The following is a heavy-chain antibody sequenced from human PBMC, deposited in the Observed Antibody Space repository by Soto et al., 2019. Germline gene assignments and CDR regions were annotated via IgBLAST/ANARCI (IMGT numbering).Heavy chain of an antibody. D-gene: IGHD5-12*01. CDR3: AKAGYGSDVLWWFGP. V-gene: IGHV3-23*01. Sequence: GGSLRLSCAASGFTFSSYAMSWVRQAPGRGLEWVSAVSSSSDNTYYADSVKGRFTISRDNSKNTLYLQMNSLRAEDTAIYYCAKAGYGSDVLWWFGPWGLGTLVTVSS. J-gene: IGHJ5*02. CDR1: GFTFSSYA. CDR2: VSSSSDNT.